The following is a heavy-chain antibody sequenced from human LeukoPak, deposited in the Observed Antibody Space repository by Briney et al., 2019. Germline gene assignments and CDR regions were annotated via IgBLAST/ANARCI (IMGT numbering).Heavy chain of an antibody. CDR1: RYTFTAYY. Sequence: GASVKLSCTASRYTFTAYYMHWVRQAPGQGLEWMGWINPNSGGTNYAQKFQGRVTMTRDTSISTAYMELSRLRSDDTAVYYCARVDRLDSSGWYGVEAFEIWGQGTMVTVSS. CDR2: INPNSGGT. CDR3: ARVDRLDSSGWYGVEAFEI. J-gene: IGHJ3*02. D-gene: IGHD6-19*01. V-gene: IGHV1-2*02.